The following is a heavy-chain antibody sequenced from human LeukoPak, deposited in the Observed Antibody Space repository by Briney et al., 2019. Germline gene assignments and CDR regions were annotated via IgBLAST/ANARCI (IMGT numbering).Heavy chain of an antibody. Sequence: GGSQRLSCVASGFTFLNYAVHWVRQAPGKGLEWVAVMSYDGNNNYYADSVKGRFTLSRDNSKNALYLQMNSLRPQDTAVYYCAREWGAAADYWGQGTLVTVSS. D-gene: IGHD6-13*01. V-gene: IGHV3-30-3*01. CDR1: GFTFLNYA. CDR3: AREWGAAADY. J-gene: IGHJ4*02. CDR2: MSYDGNNN.